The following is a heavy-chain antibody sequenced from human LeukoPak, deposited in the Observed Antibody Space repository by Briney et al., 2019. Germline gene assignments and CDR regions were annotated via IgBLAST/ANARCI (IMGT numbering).Heavy chain of an antibody. Sequence: SGGSLRLSCAASGFTFTSFWMSWVRQAPGTGLQWLANINEDGSEEYYVDSVEGRFTISRDNAKNSVNLQMNSLRVDDTAVYYCARVGWHDGSGYWGPGTLVTVSS. CDR3: ARVGWHDGSGY. CDR2: INEDGSEE. V-gene: IGHV3-7*05. J-gene: IGHJ4*02. D-gene: IGHD3-10*01. CDR1: GFTFTSFW.